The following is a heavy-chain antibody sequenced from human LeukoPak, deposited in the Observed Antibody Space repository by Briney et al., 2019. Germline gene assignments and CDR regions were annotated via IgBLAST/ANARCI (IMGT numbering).Heavy chain of an antibody. CDR3: ARRELLWFGETDAFDI. V-gene: IGHV4-4*02. CDR1: GGPISSSNW. CDR2: IYHSGST. J-gene: IGHJ3*02. Sequence: PSETLSHTCAVSGGPISSSNWWSWIRQPPGKGLEWIGEIYHSGSTNYNPSLKSRVTISVDTSKNQFSLRLSSVTAADTAVYYCARRELLWFGETDAFDIWGQGTMVTVSS. D-gene: IGHD3-10*01.